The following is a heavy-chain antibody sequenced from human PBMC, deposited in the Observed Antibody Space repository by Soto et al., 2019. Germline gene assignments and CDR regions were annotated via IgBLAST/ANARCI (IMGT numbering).Heavy chain of an antibody. J-gene: IGHJ4*02. CDR1: GFTFSSYV. D-gene: IGHD2-2*02. CDR3: ATVDYCSSTSCYTFDY. V-gene: IGHV3-30-3*01. CDR2: ISSDGSNE. Sequence: QVQLVESGGGVVQPGRSLRLSCAASGFTFSSYVMHWVRQAPGKGLEWVAVISSDGSNEYYADSVKGRFTISRDNSKNTLYLQMYSLRAEDTAVYYCATVDYCSSTSCYTFDYWGQGTLGTVSS.